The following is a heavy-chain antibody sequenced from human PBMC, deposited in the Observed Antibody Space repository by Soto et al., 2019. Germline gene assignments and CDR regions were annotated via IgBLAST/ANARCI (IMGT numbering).Heavy chain of an antibody. Sequence: EVQLVESGGGLVQPGGSLRLSCAASGFTFSNYIMNWVRQAPGQGLEWVSYISSSSVTIYYADSVKGRFTISRDNAKNSVYLQMHSLRDEDTAVYYCAREGVGATHALWDYWGQGTLVTVSS. CDR1: GFTFSNYI. D-gene: IGHD1-26*01. CDR3: AREGVGATHALWDY. CDR2: ISSSSVTI. V-gene: IGHV3-48*02. J-gene: IGHJ4*02.